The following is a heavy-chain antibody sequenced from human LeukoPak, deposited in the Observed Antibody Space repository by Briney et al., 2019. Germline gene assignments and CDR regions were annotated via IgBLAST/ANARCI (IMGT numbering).Heavy chain of an antibody. CDR1: GFTFTNCA. D-gene: IGHD3-22*01. V-gene: IGHV3-23*01. CDR2: ISGSGGGT. Sequence: GGSLRLSCAASGFTFTNCAMSWVRQAPGKGLEWVSAISGSGGGTYYADSVKGRFTISRDNSKNMLFLQMNSLRAEDTAVYYCARLGYDSSGYYSEGYGNLDYWGQGTLVTVSS. J-gene: IGHJ4*02. CDR3: ARLGYDSSGYYSEGYGNLDY.